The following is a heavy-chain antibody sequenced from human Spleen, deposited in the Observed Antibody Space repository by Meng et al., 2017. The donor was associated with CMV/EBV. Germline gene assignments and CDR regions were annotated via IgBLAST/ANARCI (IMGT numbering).Heavy chain of an antibody. J-gene: IGHJ4*02. CDR3: ARDSPGGYGYFDS. Sequence: QVQLQESGPGLVKPSQPLSFTCTVSDGFTTSDDYYWSWIRQPPGTGLEWIGYIHYSGTTYYNPSLKSRIAISLDTSKNQFSLNLNSVTAADAAVYYCARDSPGGYGYFDSWGQGTLVTVSS. CDR2: IHYSGTT. D-gene: IGHD5-12*01. CDR1: DGFTTSDDYY. V-gene: IGHV4-30-4*01.